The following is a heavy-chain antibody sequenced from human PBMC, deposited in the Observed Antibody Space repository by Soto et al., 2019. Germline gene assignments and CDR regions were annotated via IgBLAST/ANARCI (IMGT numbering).Heavy chain of an antibody. CDR1: GFTFSSYG. J-gene: IGHJ4*02. V-gene: IGHV3-30*18. CDR3: AKGGELLWELDY. D-gene: IGHD1-26*01. Sequence: QVQLVESGGGVVQPGRSLRLSCAASGFTFSSYGMHWVRQAPGKGLEWVAVISYDGSNKYYADSVKGRFTISRDNSKNTLYLQMNSLRAEDTAVYYCAKGGELLWELDYWGQGTLVTVSS. CDR2: ISYDGSNK.